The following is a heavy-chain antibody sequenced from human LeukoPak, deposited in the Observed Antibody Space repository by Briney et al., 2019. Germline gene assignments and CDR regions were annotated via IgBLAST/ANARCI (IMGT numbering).Heavy chain of an antibody. CDR3: ARGARDYDSSGYYTTDPVGAFDI. CDR2: IYSGGST. Sequence: PGGSLRLSCAASGFTVSSNYMSWVRQAPGKGLEWVSVIYSGGSTYYADSVKGRFTISRDNSKNTLYLQMNSLRAEDTAVYYCARGARDYDSSGYYTTDPVGAFDIWGQGTMVTVSS. D-gene: IGHD3-22*01. CDR1: GFTVSSNY. J-gene: IGHJ3*02. V-gene: IGHV3-53*01.